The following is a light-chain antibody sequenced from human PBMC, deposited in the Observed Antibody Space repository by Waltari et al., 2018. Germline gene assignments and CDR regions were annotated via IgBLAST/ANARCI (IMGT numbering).Light chain of an antibody. J-gene: IGLJ3*02. CDR3: ATWDNSLTAVV. V-gene: IGLV1-51*01. CDR2: DNY. CDR1: SYNIGNYL. Sequence: QSVLTQPPSVSAAPGQKVTISCSGSSYNIGNYLVSWYHQLPGATPKLLIYDNYKRPSGIPDRFSASKSGTSATLDITGLQIGDEADYYCATWDNSLTAVVFGGGTKLTVL.